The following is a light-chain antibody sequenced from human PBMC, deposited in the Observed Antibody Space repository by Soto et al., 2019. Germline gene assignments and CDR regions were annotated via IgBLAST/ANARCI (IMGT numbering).Light chain of an antibody. CDR1: QSISSY. J-gene: IGKJ2*01. CDR2: AAS. Sequence: DIQMTQSPSSLSASVGDRVTITCRASQSISSYLNWYQQKPGQAPKLLIYAASSLQSGVPSRFSGSGSGTDFTLTISSLQPEDFATYYCQQSYSTPPYTFGQATKLEIK. V-gene: IGKV1-39*01. CDR3: QQSYSTPPYT.